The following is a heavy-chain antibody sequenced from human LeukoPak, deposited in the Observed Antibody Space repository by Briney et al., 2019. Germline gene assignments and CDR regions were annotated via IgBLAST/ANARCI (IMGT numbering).Heavy chain of an antibody. J-gene: IGHJ4*02. V-gene: IGHV3-23*01. CDR2: ISGSGGST. D-gene: IGHD3-10*02. CDR3: VKGLVQTTMLYSVDY. CDR1: GFTFGNHA. Sequence: PGGSLRLSCAASGFTFGNHAMHWVRQAPGKGLEWVSAISGSGGSTYYADSVKGRFTISRDNAKNTLYLQMNSLRAEDTAVYYCVKGLVQTTMLYSVDYWGQGALVTVSS.